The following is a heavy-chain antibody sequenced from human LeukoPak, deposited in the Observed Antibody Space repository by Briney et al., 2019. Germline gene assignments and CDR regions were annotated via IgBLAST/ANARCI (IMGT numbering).Heavy chain of an antibody. D-gene: IGHD5-18*01. CDR2: IRSKAYGGTT. V-gene: IGHV3-49*04. J-gene: IGHJ6*02. CDR3: SRGRSSTAMRNYYYFGMDV. CDR1: GFTFGDYA. Sequence: GGSLRLSCTASGFTFGDYAMSWVRQAPGKGLEGVGFIRSKAYGGTTEYAASVKGRFTISRDDSKSIAYLQMNSLKTEDTAVYYCSRGRSSTAMRNYYYFGMDVWGQGTTVTVSS.